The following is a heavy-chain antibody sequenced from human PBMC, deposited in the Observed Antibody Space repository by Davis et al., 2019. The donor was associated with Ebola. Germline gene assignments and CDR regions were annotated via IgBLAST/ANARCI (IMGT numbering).Heavy chain of an antibody. D-gene: IGHD2-2*01. Sequence: MPSETLSLTCAVYGGSFSGYYWSWIRQPPGKGLEWIGEINHSGSTNYNPSLKSRVTISVDTSKNQFSLKLSSVTAADTAVYYCARAPPPSIKKYYYYGMDVWGQGTTVTVSS. CDR1: GGSFSGYY. CDR3: ARAPPPSIKKYYYYGMDV. V-gene: IGHV4-34*01. J-gene: IGHJ6*02. CDR2: INHSGST.